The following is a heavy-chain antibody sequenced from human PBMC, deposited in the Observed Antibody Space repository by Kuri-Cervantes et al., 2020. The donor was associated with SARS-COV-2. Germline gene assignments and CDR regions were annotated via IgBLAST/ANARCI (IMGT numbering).Heavy chain of an antibody. Sequence: SVKVSCKASGGTFSSYAISWVRQAPGQGLEWMGGIIPIFGTANYAQKFQGRVTITTDESTSTAYMELSRLRSDDTAVYYCARAFRYYDFWSGSDAFDIWGQGTMVTDSS. J-gene: IGHJ3*02. D-gene: IGHD3-3*01. CDR1: GGTFSSYA. CDR3: ARAFRYYDFWSGSDAFDI. V-gene: IGHV1-69*05. CDR2: IIPIFGTA.